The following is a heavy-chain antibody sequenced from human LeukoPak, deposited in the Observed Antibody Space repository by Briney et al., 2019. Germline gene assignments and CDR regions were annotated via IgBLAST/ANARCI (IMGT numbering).Heavy chain of an antibody. CDR3: ARDADDYDILTGYSKGNAFDI. J-gene: IGHJ3*02. V-gene: IGHV1-69*04. CDR2: IIPILGRI. CDR1: GGTFSSYA. D-gene: IGHD3-9*01. Sequence: SVKVSCKASGGTFSSYAISWVRQAPGQGLEWMGRIIPILGRIKYAQKFQCRVTITADKSTSTAYMELSSLRSEDTAVYYCARDADDYDILTGYSKGNAFDIWGQGTMVTVSS.